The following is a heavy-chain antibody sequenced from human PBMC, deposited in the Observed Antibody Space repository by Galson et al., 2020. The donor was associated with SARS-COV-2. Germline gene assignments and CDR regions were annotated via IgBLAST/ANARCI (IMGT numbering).Heavy chain of an antibody. CDR2: IYTSGST. CDR1: GGSISSYY. D-gene: IGHD3-22*01. CDR3: ARVRYDSSGTNWFDP. Sequence: SETLSLTCTVSGGSISSYYWSWIRQPAGKGLEWIGRIYTSGSTNYNPSLKSRVTMSVDTSKNQFSLKLSSVTAADTAVYYCARVRYDSSGTNWFDPWGQGTLVTVSS. V-gene: IGHV4-4*07. J-gene: IGHJ5*02.